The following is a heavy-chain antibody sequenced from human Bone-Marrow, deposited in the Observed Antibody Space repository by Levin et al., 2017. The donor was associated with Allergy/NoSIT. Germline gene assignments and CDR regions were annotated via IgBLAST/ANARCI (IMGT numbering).Heavy chain of an antibody. CDR2: ISWDGNLK. Sequence: SGFTFDDYAMHWVRQVPGKGLEWVSGISWDGNLKFYADFVKGRFTISRDNAKDSLSLQMNSLTVDDTAFYFCVKSWSSSWSDRFDSWGQGTLVTVSS. D-gene: IGHD6-6*01. J-gene: IGHJ5*01. CDR1: GFTFDDYA. CDR3: VKSWSSSWSDRFDS. V-gene: IGHV3-9*01.